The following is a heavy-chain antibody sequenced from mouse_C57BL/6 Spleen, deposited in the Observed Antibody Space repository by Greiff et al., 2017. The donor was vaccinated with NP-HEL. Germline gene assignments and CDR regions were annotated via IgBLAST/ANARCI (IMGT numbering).Heavy chain of an antibody. Sequence: VQLQQSGPELVKPGASVKISCKASGYSFTSYYIHWVKQRPGQGLEWIGWIYPGSGNTKYTEKFKGKATLTADTSSSTAYMQLSSLTSEDSAVYYCARGELAMDYWGQGTSVTVSS. CDR1: GYSFTSYY. CDR3: ARGELAMDY. V-gene: IGHV1-66*01. J-gene: IGHJ4*01. CDR2: IYPGSGNT.